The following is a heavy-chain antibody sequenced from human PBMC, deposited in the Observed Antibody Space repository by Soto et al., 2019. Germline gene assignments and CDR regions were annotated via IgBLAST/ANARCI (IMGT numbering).Heavy chain of an antibody. CDR2: IYYSGST. D-gene: IGHD3-22*01. V-gene: IGHV4-31*03. CDR1: GGSISSGGYY. Sequence: SETLSLTCTVSGGSISSGGYYWSWIRQHPGKGLEWIGYIYYSGSTYYNPSLKSRVTISVDTSKNQFSLKLSSVTAADTAVYYCARHFVAVVIKGWGYWGQGTLVTVSS. J-gene: IGHJ4*02. CDR3: ARHFVAVVIKGWGY.